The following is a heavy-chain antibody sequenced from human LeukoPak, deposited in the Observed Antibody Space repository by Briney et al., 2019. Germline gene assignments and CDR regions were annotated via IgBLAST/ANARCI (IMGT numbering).Heavy chain of an antibody. J-gene: IGHJ4*02. CDR3: TRVGYYGSGSYYHFDY. CDR2: IRSKAYGGTT. Sequence: GGSLRLSCTASGFTFGDYAMSWVRQAPGKGLEWVGFIRSKAYGGTTEYAASVKGRFTISRDDSKSIAYLQMNSLKTEDTAVYYCTRVGYYGSGSYYHFDYWGQGTLVTVSS. V-gene: IGHV3-49*04. D-gene: IGHD3-10*01. CDR1: GFTFGDYA.